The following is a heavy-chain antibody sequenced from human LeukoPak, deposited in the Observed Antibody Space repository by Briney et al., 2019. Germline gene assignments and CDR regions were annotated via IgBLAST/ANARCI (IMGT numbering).Heavy chain of an antibody. J-gene: IGHJ4*02. CDR2: ISSSGSTI. V-gene: IGHV3-11*01. CDR3: AKGLRGPAAGTDYFDY. D-gene: IGHD6-13*01. CDR1: GFTFSDYY. Sequence: GGSLRLSCAASGFTFSDYYMSWIRQAPGKGLEWVSYISSSGSTIYYADSVKGRFTISRDNAKNSLYLQMNSLRDEDTAVYYCAKGLRGPAAGTDYFDYWGQGTLVTVSS.